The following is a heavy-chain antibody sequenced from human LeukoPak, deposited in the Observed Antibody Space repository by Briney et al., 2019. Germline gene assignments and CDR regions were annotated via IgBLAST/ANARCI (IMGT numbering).Heavy chain of an antibody. D-gene: IGHD3-22*01. CDR2: ISGSGGST. J-gene: IGHJ4*02. CDR3: ARVSRGPHPYYYDSSGYMDY. V-gene: IGHV3-23*01. Sequence: ASGXXFSSXXXXXVXQAXXXXXEWVSAISGSGGSTYYADSVKGRFTISRDNSKNTLYLQMNSLRAEDTAVYYCARVSRGPHPYYYDSSGYMDYWGQGTLVTVSS. CDR1: GXXFSSXX.